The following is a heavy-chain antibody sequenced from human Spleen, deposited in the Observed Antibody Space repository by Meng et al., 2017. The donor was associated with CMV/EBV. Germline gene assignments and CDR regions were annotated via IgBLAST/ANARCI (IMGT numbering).Heavy chain of an antibody. Sequence: GESLKISCEASGYSFTSDWIGWVRQMPGKGLEWMGLIFPGDSDTKYSPSFQGQVTISADKSISTAFLQWHSLKASDTAMYYCARGSGYFDWVPGVWGQGTLVTVSS. V-gene: IGHV5-51*01. CDR3: ARGSGYFDWVPGV. J-gene: IGHJ4*02. D-gene: IGHD3-9*01. CDR1: GYSFTSDW. CDR2: IFPGDSDT.